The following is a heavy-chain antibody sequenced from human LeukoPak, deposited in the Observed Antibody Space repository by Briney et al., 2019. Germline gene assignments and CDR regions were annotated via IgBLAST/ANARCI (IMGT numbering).Heavy chain of an antibody. CDR3: ARDPEIIGPGDRATNWFDP. D-gene: IGHD2-2*01. CDR2: ISAYNGNT. J-gene: IGHJ5*02. CDR1: GYTFTGYY. Sequence: ASVKVSCKASGYTFTGYYMHWVRQAPGQGLEWMGWISAYNGNTHYVEKFQGRVTMTIDTSTSTAYMELESLRSDDTAFYYCARDPEIIGPGDRATNWFDPWGQGTLVTVSS. V-gene: IGHV1-18*04.